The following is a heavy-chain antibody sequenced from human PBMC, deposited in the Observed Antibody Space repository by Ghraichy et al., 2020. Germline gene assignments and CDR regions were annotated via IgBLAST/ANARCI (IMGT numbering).Heavy chain of an antibody. CDR1: GFTFSSYG. Sequence: GGSLRLSCAASGFTFSSYGMHWVRQAPGKGLEWVAVIWYDGSNKYYADSVKGRFTISRDNSKNTLYLQMNSLRAEDTAVYYCARGDKYQLLFLLFDYWGQGTLVTVSS. V-gene: IGHV3-33*01. D-gene: IGHD2-2*01. J-gene: IGHJ4*02. CDR2: IWYDGSNK. CDR3: ARGDKYQLLFLLFDY.